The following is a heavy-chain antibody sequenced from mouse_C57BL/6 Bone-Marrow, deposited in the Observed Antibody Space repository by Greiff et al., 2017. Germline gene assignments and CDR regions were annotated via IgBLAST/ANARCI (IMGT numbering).Heavy chain of an antibody. D-gene: IGHD2-5*01. CDR3: TTGYSNYVNPY. CDR1: GFTFSNYW. CDR2: IRLKSDNYAT. Sequence: EVQVVESGGGLVQPGGSMKLSCVASGFTFSNYWMNWVRQSPEKGLEWVAQIRLKSDNYATHYAESVKGRFTISRDDSKSSVYLQMNNLRAEDTGIYYCTTGYSNYVNPYWGQGTLVTVSA. V-gene: IGHV6-3*01. J-gene: IGHJ3*01.